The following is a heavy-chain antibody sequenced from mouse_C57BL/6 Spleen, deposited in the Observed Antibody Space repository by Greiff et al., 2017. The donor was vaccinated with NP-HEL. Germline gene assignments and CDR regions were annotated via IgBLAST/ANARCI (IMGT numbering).Heavy chain of an antibody. Sequence: EVHLVESGEGLVKPGGSLKLSCAASGFTFSSYAMSWVRQTPEKRLEWVAYISSGGDYIYYADTVKGRFTISRDNARNTLYLQMSSLKSEDTAMYYCTRDEGILRFDYWGQGTTLTVSS. V-gene: IGHV5-9-1*02. CDR3: TRDEGILRFDY. J-gene: IGHJ2*01. CDR2: ISSGGDYI. CDR1: GFTFSSYA. D-gene: IGHD1-1*01.